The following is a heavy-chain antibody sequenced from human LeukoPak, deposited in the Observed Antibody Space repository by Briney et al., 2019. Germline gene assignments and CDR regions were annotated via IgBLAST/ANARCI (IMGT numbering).Heavy chain of an antibody. CDR1: GGSISSGGYY. V-gene: IGHV4-31*03. CDR2: IYYSGST. CDR3: ARNAGTKDYYYGMDV. D-gene: IGHD2-2*01. Sequence: PSETLSLTCTVSGGSISSGGYYWSWIRQHPGKGLEWIGYIYYSGSTYYNPSLKSRVTISVDTSKNQFSLKLSSVTAADTAVYYCARNAGTKDYYYGMDVWGQGTTVIVSS. J-gene: IGHJ6*02.